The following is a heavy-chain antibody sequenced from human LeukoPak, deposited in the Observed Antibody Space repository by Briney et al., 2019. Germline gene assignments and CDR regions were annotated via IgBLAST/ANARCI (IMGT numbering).Heavy chain of an antibody. J-gene: IGHJ4*02. D-gene: IGHD6-19*01. CDR2: IYHRGDA. CDR1: GGSLNSGDW. Sequence: SETLSLTCAVSGGSLNSGDWWSWVRQPPGKGLEWIGEIYHRGDAHYSPSLKSRVTISVDTSKNQFSLKLSSVTAADTAVYYCARGPWLGYFDYWGQGTLVTVSS. CDR3: ARGPWLGYFDY. V-gene: IGHV4-4*02.